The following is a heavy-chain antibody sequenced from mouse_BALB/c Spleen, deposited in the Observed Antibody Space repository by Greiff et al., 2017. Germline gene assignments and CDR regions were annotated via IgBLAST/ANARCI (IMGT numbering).Heavy chain of an antibody. CDR3: TREDYDVGAWFAY. CDR1: GFTFSSYA. V-gene: IGHV5-9-4*01. J-gene: IGHJ3*01. D-gene: IGHD2-4*01. Sequence: EVQRVESGGGLVKPGGSLKLSCAASGFTFSSYAMSWVRQSPEKRLEWVAEISSGGSYTYYPDTVTGRFTISRDNAKNTLYLQMSSLKSEDTAMYYCTREDYDVGAWFAYWGQGTLVTVSA. CDR2: ISSGGSYT.